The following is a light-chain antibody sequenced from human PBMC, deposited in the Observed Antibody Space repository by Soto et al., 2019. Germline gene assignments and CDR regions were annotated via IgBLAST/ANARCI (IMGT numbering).Light chain of an antibody. J-gene: IGKJ4*01. V-gene: IGKV4-1*01. CDR3: QQYYTTAPT. Sequence: DIVMTQSPDSLAVSLGERATINCKSSQSVLYSSNNNNYLALYQQKPGQPPKLLIYWASTRESGVPDRFSGSGSGTDFTLTISSLQAEDVAVYYCQQYYTTAPTFGGGTKVEIK. CDR1: QSVLYSSNNNNY. CDR2: WAS.